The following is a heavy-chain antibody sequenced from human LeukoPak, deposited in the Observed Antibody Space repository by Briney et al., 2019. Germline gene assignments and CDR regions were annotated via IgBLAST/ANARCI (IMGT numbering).Heavy chain of an antibody. D-gene: IGHD6-19*01. CDR3: ARGAGYSSGWSDY. V-gene: IGHV1-69*13. CDR2: IIPIFGTA. J-gene: IGHJ4*02. Sequence: GASVKVSCKASGGTFSSYAISWVRQAPGQGLEWMGGIIPIFGTANYAQKFQGRVTITADESTSRAYMELSSLRSEDTAVYYCARGAGYSSGWSDYWGQATVVTVSS. CDR1: GGTFSSYA.